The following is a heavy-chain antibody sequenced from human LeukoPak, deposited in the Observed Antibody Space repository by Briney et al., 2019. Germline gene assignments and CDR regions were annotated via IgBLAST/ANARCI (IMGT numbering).Heavy chain of an antibody. V-gene: IGHV1-2*02. Sequence: ASVKVSCTASGYTFTGYYMHWVRQAPGQGLEWMGWINPNSGGTNYAQKFQGRVTMTRDTSISTAYMELSRLRSDDTAVYYCARDVGRGYSGYDYVYWGQGTLVTVSS. CDR3: ARDVGRGYSGYDYVY. CDR1: GYTFTGYY. CDR2: INPNSGGT. D-gene: IGHD5-12*01. J-gene: IGHJ4*02.